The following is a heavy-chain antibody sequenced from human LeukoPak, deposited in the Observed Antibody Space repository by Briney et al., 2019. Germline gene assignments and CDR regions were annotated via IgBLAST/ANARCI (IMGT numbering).Heavy chain of an antibody. J-gene: IGHJ4*02. CDR1: GFTFSSYE. V-gene: IGHV3-48*03. CDR2: ISSSDSTI. CDR3: ARVVRYSSGPLTDLLPYYFDS. D-gene: IGHD6-19*01. Sequence: GGSLRLSCAASGFTFSSYEMHWVRQAPGKGLEWVSYISSSDSTIYYADSVKGRFTISRDNAKNSLYLQMNSLRAEDTAVYYCARVVRYSSGPLTDLLPYYFDSWGQGTLLTVSS.